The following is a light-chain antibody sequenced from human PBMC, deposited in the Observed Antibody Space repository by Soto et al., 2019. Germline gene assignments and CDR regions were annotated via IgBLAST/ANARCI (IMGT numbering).Light chain of an antibody. CDR3: CSYTSSGTWV. Sequence: QSVLTQPASVSGSPGQSITISCTGTSSDLGSYNLVSWYQQHPGKAPKLMIYEGSKRPSGISNRFSGSKSGNTASLTISGLQAEDEADYSCCSYTSSGTWVFGGGTKLTVL. CDR1: SSDLGSYNL. CDR2: EGS. V-gene: IGLV2-14*02. J-gene: IGLJ3*02.